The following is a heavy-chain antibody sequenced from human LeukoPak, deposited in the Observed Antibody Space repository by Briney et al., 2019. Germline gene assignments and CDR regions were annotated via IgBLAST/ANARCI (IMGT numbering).Heavy chain of an antibody. V-gene: IGHV1-8*01. J-gene: IGHJ6*02. D-gene: IGHD2-21*02. CDR3: ARRLSSVTYYYYGMDV. Sequence: ASVKVSCKASGYTFTSYDINWVRQATGQGLKWMGWMNPNSGNTGYAQKFQGRVTMTRNTSISTAYMELSSLRSEDTAVYYCARRLSSVTYYYYGMDVWGQGTTVTVSS. CDR2: MNPNSGNT. CDR1: GYTFTSYD.